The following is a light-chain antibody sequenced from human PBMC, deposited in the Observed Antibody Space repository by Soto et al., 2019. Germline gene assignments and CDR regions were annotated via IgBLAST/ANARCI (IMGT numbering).Light chain of an antibody. CDR2: DVT. CDR3: SSYTTSRSYV. Sequence: QYALTQPSSLSGSPGQSITISCTGTISDVGGYIYVSWYQQHPGKAPKLMIYDVTSRPSGVSYRFSGSKSGNTASLTISGLQAEDEADYYCSSYTTSRSYVFGTGTKVTVL. V-gene: IGLV2-14*01. J-gene: IGLJ1*01. CDR1: ISDVGGYIY.